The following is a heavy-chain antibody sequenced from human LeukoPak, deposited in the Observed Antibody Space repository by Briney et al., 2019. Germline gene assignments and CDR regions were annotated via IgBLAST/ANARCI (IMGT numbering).Heavy chain of an antibody. CDR1: GYSISSGYY. CDR2: IFHSGST. V-gene: IGHV4-38-2*02. CDR3: ARDKEISAFDI. Sequence: SETLSLTCTVSGYSISSGYYWGWIRQPPGKGLEWIGSIFHSGSTYYDLSLKSRVTISVDTSKNHFSLKLSSVTAADTAVYYCARDKEISAFDIRGQGTMVTVSS. J-gene: IGHJ3*02. D-gene: IGHD3-3*02.